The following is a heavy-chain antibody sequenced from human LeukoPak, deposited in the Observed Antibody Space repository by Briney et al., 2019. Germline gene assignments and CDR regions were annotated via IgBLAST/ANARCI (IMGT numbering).Heavy chain of an antibody. D-gene: IGHD2-2*01. CDR1: GYTLTELS. J-gene: IGHJ2*01. CDR2: FDPEDGET. CDR3: ATRLYCSSTSCYSFDL. V-gene: IGHV1-24*01. Sequence: GASVKVSCKVSGYTLTELSMHWVRQAPGKGLEWMGGFDPEDGETIYAQKFQGRVTMTEDTSTDTAYMELSSLRSEDTAVYYCATRLYCSSTSCYSFDLWGRGTLVTVSS.